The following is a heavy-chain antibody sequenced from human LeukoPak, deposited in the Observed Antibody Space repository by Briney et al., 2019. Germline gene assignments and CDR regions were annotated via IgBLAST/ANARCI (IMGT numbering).Heavy chain of an antibody. D-gene: IGHD6-13*01. CDR1: GFTFSIYW. V-gene: IGHV3-7*01. J-gene: IGHJ4*02. CDR3: ARGSGRQQLEQNY. Sequence: GGSLRLSCVASGFTFSIYWMSWARQAPGRGPEWLAIIKEDGSVIWDVESVRGRFTISRDNAKNSVYLEMNSLRAEDTAVYYCARGSGRQQLEQNYWGQGNLVTVSS. CDR2: IKEDGSVI.